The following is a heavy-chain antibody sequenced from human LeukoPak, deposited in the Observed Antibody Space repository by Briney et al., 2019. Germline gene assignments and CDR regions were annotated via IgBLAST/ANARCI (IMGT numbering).Heavy chain of an antibody. CDR3: VKDPWGVDH. V-gene: IGHV3-64D*06. J-gene: IGHJ5*02. CDR1: GFTFSSYV. D-gene: IGHD7-27*01. Sequence: GGSLRLSCLGSGFTFSSYVMHWIRQAPGKGPEYVSAINDNGKSIYYADSVKGRFTISRDNSKNTLYLQMSSLRPEDTAVYYCVKDPWGVDHWGQGTLVTVSS. CDR2: INDNGKSI.